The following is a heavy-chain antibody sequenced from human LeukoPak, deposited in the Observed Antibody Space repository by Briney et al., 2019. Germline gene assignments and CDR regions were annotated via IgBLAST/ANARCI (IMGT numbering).Heavy chain of an antibody. D-gene: IGHD2/OR15-2a*01. Sequence: SETLSLTCAVYGGSFSGYYWSWIRQPPGKGLEWIGEINHSGSTNYNPSLKSRVTISVDTSKNQFSLKLSSVTAADTALYYCARGFTLFDPWGQGTLVTVSS. V-gene: IGHV4-34*01. CDR2: INHSGST. J-gene: IGHJ5*02. CDR3: ARGFTLFDP. CDR1: GGSFSGYY.